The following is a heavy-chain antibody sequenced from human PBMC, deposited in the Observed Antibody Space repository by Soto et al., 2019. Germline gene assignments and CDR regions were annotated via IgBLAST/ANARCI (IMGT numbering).Heavy chain of an antibody. V-gene: IGHV3-30-3*01. CDR1: GFTFSSYA. Sequence: QVQLVESGGGVVQPGRSLRLSCAASGFTFSSYAMHWVRQAPGKGLEWVAVISYDGSNKYYADSVKGRFTISRDNSKNTLYLQMNSLRAEDTAVYYCARDLGYCSGGSCYPNYYYYGMDVWGHGTTVNVS. CDR2: ISYDGSNK. J-gene: IGHJ6*02. CDR3: ARDLGYCSGGSCYPNYYYYGMDV. D-gene: IGHD2-15*01.